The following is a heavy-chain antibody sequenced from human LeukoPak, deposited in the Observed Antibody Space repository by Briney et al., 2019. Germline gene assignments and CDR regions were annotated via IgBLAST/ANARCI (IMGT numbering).Heavy chain of an antibody. CDR2: IYYSGST. CDR1: GGSISSSSYY. D-gene: IGHD3-3*01. CDR3: AISYYDFWSGYRPFXY. V-gene: IGHV4-39*01. J-gene: IGHJ4*02. Sequence: SETLSLTCTVSGGSISSSSYYWGWIRQPPGKGLEWIGSIYYSGSTYYNPSLKSRVTISVDTSKNQFSLKLSSVTAADTAVYYCAISYYDFWSGYRPFXYWGQGTLVTVS.